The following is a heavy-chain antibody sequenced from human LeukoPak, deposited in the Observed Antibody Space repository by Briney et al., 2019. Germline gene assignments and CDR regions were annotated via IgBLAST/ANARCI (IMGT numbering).Heavy chain of an antibody. D-gene: IGHD2-2*02. CDR1: GFTFSSYA. V-gene: IGHV3-23*01. Sequence: GGSLRLSCAASGFTFSSYAMSWVRQAPGKGLEWVSAISGSGGSTYYADSVKGRFTISRDNSKNTLYLQMNSLRAEDTAVYYCAKGVVPAAIRGYYFDYWGQGTLVTVSS. CDR2: ISGSGGST. CDR3: AKGVVPAAIRGYYFDY. J-gene: IGHJ4*02.